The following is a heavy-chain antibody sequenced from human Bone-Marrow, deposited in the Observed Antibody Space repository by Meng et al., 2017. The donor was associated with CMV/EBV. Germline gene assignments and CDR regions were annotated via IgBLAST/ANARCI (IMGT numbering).Heavy chain of an antibody. CDR1: GGTFSSYT. CDR3: AKGAIEYSSSARNFDY. CDR2: IIPILGIA. J-gene: IGHJ4*02. D-gene: IGHD6-6*01. Sequence: SVKVSCKASGGTFSSYTISWVRQAPGQGLEWMGRIIPILGIANYAQKFQGRVTITADKSTSTAYMELSSLRAEDTALYYCAKGAIEYSSSARNFDYWGQGTLVTVSS. V-gene: IGHV1-69*02.